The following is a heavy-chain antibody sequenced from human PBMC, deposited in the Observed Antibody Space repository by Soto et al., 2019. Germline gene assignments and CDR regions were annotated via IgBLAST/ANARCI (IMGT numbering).Heavy chain of an antibody. CDR3: ADEGYDILTGYPSNWVY. J-gene: IGHJ4*02. V-gene: IGHV3-23*01. D-gene: IGHD3-9*01. CDR2: ISGSGGST. CDR1: GFTFSSYA. Sequence: GGSLRLSCAASGFTFSSYAMSWVRQAPGKGLEWVSAISGSGGSTYYADSVKGRFTISRDNSKNTLYLQMNSLRAEDTAVYYCADEGYDILTGYPSNWVYWGQGTLVTVSS.